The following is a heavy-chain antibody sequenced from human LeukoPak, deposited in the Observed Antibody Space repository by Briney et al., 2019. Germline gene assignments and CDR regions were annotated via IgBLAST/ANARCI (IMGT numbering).Heavy chain of an antibody. J-gene: IGHJ4*02. CDR3: AKDGSFDYYDSSGYSDY. CDR1: GFTFSSYG. Sequence: GGSLRLSCAASGFTFSSYGMHWVRQAPGKGLEWVAFIRYDGSNKYYADSVKGRFTISRDNSKNTLYLQMNSLRAEDTAVYYCAKDGSFDYYDSSGYSDYWGQGTLVTVSS. CDR2: IRYDGSNK. D-gene: IGHD3-22*01. V-gene: IGHV3-30*02.